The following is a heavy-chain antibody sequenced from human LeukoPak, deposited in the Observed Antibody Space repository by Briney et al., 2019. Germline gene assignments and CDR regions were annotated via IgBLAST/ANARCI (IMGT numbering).Heavy chain of an antibody. Sequence: SQTLSLTCVISGDSVSTNSAAWNWIRQPPSRGLEWLGRTYYRSKWFNDYTVSMKGRITINPDTSKSQFSLQLNSVTPEDTAIYYCARSISGWANFDYWGQGTLVTVSS. J-gene: IGHJ4*02. V-gene: IGHV6-1*01. CDR1: GDSVSTNSAA. CDR2: TYYRSKWFN. D-gene: IGHD6-25*01. CDR3: ARSISGWANFDY.